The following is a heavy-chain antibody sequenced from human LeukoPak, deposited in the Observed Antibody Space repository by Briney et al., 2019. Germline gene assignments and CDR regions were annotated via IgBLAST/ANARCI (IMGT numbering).Heavy chain of an antibody. CDR2: ISSSSSYI. CDR3: ARVLYGANYYYYMDV. D-gene: IGHD4-17*01. V-gene: IGHV3-21*01. Sequence: GGSLGLSCAASGFTFSSYSMNWVRQAPGKGLEWVSSISSSSSYIYYADSVKGRFTISRDNAKNSLCLQMNSLRAEDTAVYYCARVLYGANYYYYMDVWGKGTTVTVSS. J-gene: IGHJ6*03. CDR1: GFTFSSYS.